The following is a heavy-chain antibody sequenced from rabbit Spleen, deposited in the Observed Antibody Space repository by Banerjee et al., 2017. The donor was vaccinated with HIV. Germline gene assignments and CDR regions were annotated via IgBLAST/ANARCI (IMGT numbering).Heavy chain of an antibody. J-gene: IGHJ4*01. V-gene: IGHV1S45*01. CDR3: ARDAAINSGL. CDR1: GFSFSSSNW. D-gene: IGHD1-1*01. Sequence: QEQLEESGGDLVKPGASLTLTCTASGFSFSSSNWICWVRQAPGKGLEWIACIYAGSSGSTYYASWAKGRFTISKTSSTTVTLQMTSLTDADTATYFCARDAAINSGLWGPGTLVTVS. CDR2: IYAGSSGST.